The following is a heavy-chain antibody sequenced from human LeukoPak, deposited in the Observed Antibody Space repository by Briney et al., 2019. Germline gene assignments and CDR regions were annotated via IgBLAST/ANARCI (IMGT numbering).Heavy chain of an antibody. J-gene: IGHJ3*02. D-gene: IGHD3-9*01. CDR3: ARHQENLRYFDWSPQLARGNDAFDI. V-gene: IGHV4-59*08. CDR1: GGSISSYY. Sequence: PSETLSLTCTVSGGSISSYYWSWIRQPPGKGLEWIGYIYYSGSTNYNPSLKSRDTISVDTSKNQFSLKLSSVTAADTAVYYCARHQENLRYFDWSPQLARGNDAFDIWGQGTMVTVSS. CDR2: IYYSGST.